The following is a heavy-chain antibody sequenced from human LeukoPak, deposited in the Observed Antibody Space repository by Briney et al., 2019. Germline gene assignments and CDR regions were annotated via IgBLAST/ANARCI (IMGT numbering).Heavy chain of an antibody. V-gene: IGHV4-30-4*01. J-gene: IGHJ5*02. CDR1: GGSISSGDDY. Sequence: SETLSLTCTVSGGSISSGDDYWSWIRQPPGEGLEWVGYIYYSGSTNYNPSLKSRVTISVDTSKDQFSLKLSSVTAADTAVYYCARVRGYGSGSYYFDPWGQGTLVTVSS. CDR3: ARVRGYGSGSYYFDP. CDR2: IYYSGST. D-gene: IGHD3-10*01.